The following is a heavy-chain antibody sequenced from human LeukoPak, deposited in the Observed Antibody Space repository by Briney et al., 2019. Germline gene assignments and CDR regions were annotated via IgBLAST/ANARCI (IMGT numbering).Heavy chain of an antibody. CDR2: FYPGGST. CDR3: ARGTTRLCPDY. J-gene: IGHJ4*02. Sequence: SETLSLTCAVSGYAISSGYYWGWIRQPPGKGLEWIGSFYPGGSTYYNPSLKSRVTMSVDTSKNQFSLDLSSVTAADTAVYYCARGTTRLCPDYWGKGTLVIVSS. D-gene: IGHD1-7*01. V-gene: IGHV4-38-2*01. CDR1: GYAISSGYY.